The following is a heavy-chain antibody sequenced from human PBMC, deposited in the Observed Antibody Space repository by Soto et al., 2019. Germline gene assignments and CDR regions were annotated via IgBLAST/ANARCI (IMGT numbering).Heavy chain of an antibody. Sequence: PGGSLRLSCAASGFTFTTYAMCWVRQAPGKGLGCVSSCSVTGDRTFYADSVKGRFTISRDNRRNTLHLQMNSLRAKDTAVYYCVKDGDSISMNKPLDYCGQGTRVTASS. CDR2: CSVTGDRT. D-gene: IGHD3-22*01. J-gene: IGHJ4*02. CDR3: VKDGDSISMNKPLDY. CDR1: GFTFTTYA. V-gene: IGHV3-23*01.